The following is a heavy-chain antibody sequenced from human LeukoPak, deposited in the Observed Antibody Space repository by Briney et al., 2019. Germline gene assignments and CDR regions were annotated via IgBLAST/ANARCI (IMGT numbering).Heavy chain of an antibody. J-gene: IGHJ3*02. D-gene: IGHD6-13*01. V-gene: IGHV7-4-1*02. Sequence: ASVKVSCKASGYTFTSYAMNWVRQAPGQGLEWMGWINTNTGNPTYAQGFTGRFVFSLDTSVSTAYLQISSLKASDTAMYYCAIQGGYSSSYDAFDIWGQGTMVTVSS. CDR2: INTNTGNP. CDR1: GYTFTSYA. CDR3: AIQGGYSSSYDAFDI.